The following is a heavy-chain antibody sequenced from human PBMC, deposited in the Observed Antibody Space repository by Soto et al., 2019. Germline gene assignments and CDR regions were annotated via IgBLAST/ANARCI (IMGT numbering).Heavy chain of an antibody. Sequence: EVQLVESGGGLVQPGGSLRLSCAASGFTFSSYWMHWGRQAPGKGLLWVSRINSDGSSTSYVDTVKGRFTISRDNAKNTLYLQMNSLIAEDTAVYYCARNPYYDSSGYRIDYWCQVTLVTVSS. CDR3: ARNPYYDSSGYRIDY. D-gene: IGHD3-22*01. J-gene: IGHJ4*02. CDR2: INSDGSST. V-gene: IGHV3-74*01. CDR1: GFTFSSYW.